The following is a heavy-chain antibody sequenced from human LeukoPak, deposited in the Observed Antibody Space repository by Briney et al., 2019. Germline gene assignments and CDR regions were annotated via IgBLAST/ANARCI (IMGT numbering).Heavy chain of an antibody. J-gene: IGHJ4*02. V-gene: IGHV1-3*01. CDR3: ARSSGAGVFDY. Sequence: ASVKVSCKASGYTFTSYGISWVRQAPGQRLEWMGWINAGNGNTKYSQKFQGRVTITRDTSASTAYMELSSLRSEDTAVYYCARSSGAGVFDYWGQGTLVTVSS. CDR2: INAGNGNT. D-gene: IGHD2-15*01. CDR1: GYTFTSYG.